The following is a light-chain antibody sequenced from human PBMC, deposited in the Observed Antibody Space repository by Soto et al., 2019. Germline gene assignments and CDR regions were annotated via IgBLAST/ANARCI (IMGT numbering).Light chain of an antibody. CDR3: LLVHSGVPV. V-gene: IGLV7-46*01. CDR2: ETS. J-gene: IGLJ3*02. Sequence: QAVVTQEPSLTVSPGGTVTLTCGSSTGAVTSGHYPYWFQQKPGQAPRTLVYETSNKHSWTPARFSGSLLGGKAALTLSGAQPEDEAEYYCLLVHSGVPVFGGGTKLTVL. CDR1: TGAVTSGHY.